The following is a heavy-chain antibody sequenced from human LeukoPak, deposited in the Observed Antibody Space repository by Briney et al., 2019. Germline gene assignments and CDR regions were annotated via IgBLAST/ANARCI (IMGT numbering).Heavy chain of an antibody. CDR3: AKDIRQWPQGGYFDY. CDR1: GFTFDDYA. J-gene: IGHJ4*03. V-gene: IGHV3-9*01. Sequence: PGRSLRLSCAASGFTFDDYAMHWVRQAPGKGLEWVSGISWNSGSIGYADSVKGRFTISRDNAKNSLYLQMNSLRAEDTALYYCAKDIRQWPQGGYFDYWGQGTTVTVSS. D-gene: IGHD6-19*01. CDR2: ISWNSGSI.